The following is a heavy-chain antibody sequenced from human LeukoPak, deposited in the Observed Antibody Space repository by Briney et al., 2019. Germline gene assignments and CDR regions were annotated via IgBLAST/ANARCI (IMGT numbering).Heavy chain of an antibody. V-gene: IGHV4-59*01. Sequence: SETLSLTCTVSGGSINSYYWSWIRQPPEKGLEWIGYIYYSGNTNYNPSLQSRVSISIDTSKNQLSLQLSSVTAADTAVYYCARDRDSSGLRDFDLWGRGTLVTVSA. CDR3: ARDRDSSGLRDFDL. CDR2: IYYSGNT. J-gene: IGHJ2*01. D-gene: IGHD3-22*01. CDR1: GGSINSYY.